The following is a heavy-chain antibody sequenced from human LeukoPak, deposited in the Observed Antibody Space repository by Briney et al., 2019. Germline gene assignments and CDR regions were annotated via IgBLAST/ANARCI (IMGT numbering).Heavy chain of an antibody. CDR3: AKDGPPYYYYYMDV. J-gene: IGHJ6*03. Sequence: GGSLRLSCAASGFTFSSYWMHWVRQAPGKGLVWVSRINSDGSSTSYADSVKGRFTISRDNSKNTLYLQMNSLRAEDTAVYYCAKDGPPYYYYYMDVWGKGTTVTVSS. CDR1: GFTFSSYW. V-gene: IGHV3-74*01. CDR2: INSDGSST.